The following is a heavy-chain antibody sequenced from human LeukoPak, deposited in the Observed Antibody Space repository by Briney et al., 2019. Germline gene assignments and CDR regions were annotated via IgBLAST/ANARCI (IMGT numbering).Heavy chain of an antibody. J-gene: IGHJ4*02. D-gene: IGHD1-1*01. CDR2: INHSGST. Sequence: SETLSLNCAVYGGSFSGYYWSWIRQPPGKGLQWLGEINHSGSTNYNPSLKSRVTISVDTSKNQFSLKLSSVTAADTAVYYCARGSWYDVGYFDYWGQGTLVTVSS. V-gene: IGHV4-34*01. CDR3: ARGSWYDVGYFDY. CDR1: GGSFSGYY.